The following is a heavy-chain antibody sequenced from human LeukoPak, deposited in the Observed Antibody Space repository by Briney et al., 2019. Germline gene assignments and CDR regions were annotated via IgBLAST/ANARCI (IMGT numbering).Heavy chain of an antibody. CDR3: AKARSLLLDP. D-gene: IGHD3-22*01. CDR2: ISYDGSNK. V-gene: IGHV3-30*18. CDR1: GFTFSSYG. J-gene: IGHJ5*02. Sequence: GGSLRLSCAASGFTFSSYGMHWVRQAPGKGLVWVAVISYDGSNKYYADSVKGRFTISRDNSKNTLYLQMNSLRAEDTAVYYCAKARSLLLDPWGQGTLVTVSS.